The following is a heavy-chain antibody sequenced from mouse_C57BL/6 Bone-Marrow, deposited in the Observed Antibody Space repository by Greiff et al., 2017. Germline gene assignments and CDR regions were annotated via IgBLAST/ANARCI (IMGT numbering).Heavy chain of an antibody. J-gene: IGHJ3*01. CDR1: GYTFTDYY. CDR3: ARSGQLRLLFAY. CDR2: INPYNGGT. D-gene: IGHD3-2*02. V-gene: IGHV1-19*01. Sequence: EVQLQQSGPVLVKPGASVKMSCKASGYTFTDYYMNWVKQSHGKSLEWIGVINPYNGGTSYNQKFKGKATLTVDKSSSTAYMELNSLTSEDSAVYCCARSGQLRLLFAYWGQGTLVTVSA.